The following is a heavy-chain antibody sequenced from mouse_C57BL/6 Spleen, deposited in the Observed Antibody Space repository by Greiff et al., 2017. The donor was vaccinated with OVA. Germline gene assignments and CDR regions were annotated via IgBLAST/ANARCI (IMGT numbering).Heavy chain of an antibody. CDR2: IYPGSGST. CDR3: ASYDGYYVDWYFDV. Sequence: QVQLQQPGAELVKPGASVKMSCKASGYTFTSYWITWVKQRPGQGLEWIGDIYPGSGSTNYNEKFTSKATLTVDTSSSTAYMQLSSLTSGDSAVYYCASYDGYYVDWYFDVWGTGTTVTVSS. V-gene: IGHV1-55*01. J-gene: IGHJ1*03. CDR1: GYTFTSYW. D-gene: IGHD2-3*01.